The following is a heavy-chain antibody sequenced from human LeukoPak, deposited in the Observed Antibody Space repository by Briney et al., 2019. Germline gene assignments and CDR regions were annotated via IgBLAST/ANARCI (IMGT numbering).Heavy chain of an antibody. V-gene: IGHV4-34*01. J-gene: IGHJ5*02. CDR3: ARGRTVFDP. D-gene: IGHD4-11*01. CDR1: GGSFSDYY. Sequence: PSETLSLTCAVYGGSFSDYYWSWIRQPPGKGLEWIGEINHSGSTNYNPSLKSRVTISVDTSKNQFSLKLSSVTAADTAVYYCARGRTVFDPWGQGTLVTVSS. CDR2: INHSGST.